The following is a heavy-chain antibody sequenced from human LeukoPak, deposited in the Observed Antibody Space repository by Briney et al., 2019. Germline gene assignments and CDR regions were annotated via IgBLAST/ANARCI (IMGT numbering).Heavy chain of an antibody. D-gene: IGHD3-9*01. V-gene: IGHV4-59*01. CDR1: GGSFSTYY. CDR2: MSYMGRT. CDR3: ATSKDILTGFDD. J-gene: IGHJ4*02. Sequence: SSETLSLTCTVSGGSFSTYYWSWIRQPPGRGLEWIGYMSYMGRTNYNPSLRSRVTISVDTSKNQFSLKVRSVTAADTAVYYCATSKDILTGFDDWGQGILVTVSS.